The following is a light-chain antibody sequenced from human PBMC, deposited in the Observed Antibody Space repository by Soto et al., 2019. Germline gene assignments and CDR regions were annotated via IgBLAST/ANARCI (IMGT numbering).Light chain of an antibody. CDR3: CSYARNMYV. J-gene: IGLJ1*01. V-gene: IGLV2-11*01. CDR1: SSDVGAYNY. CDR2: DVS. Sequence: QSALTRPLSVSGSPGQSVTISCTGSSSDVGAYNYVSWYQQHPGKAPKLMIFDVSKRPSGVPDRFSGSKSGSTASLTISGLHAEDEADYYCCSYARNMYVVGSGTKVTV.